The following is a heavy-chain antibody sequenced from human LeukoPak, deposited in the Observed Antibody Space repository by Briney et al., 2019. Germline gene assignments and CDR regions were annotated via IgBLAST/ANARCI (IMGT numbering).Heavy chain of an antibody. J-gene: IGHJ4*02. CDR2: ISAYNGNT. V-gene: IGHV1-18*01. CDR3: ARAGGDDGQLWLIY. D-gene: IGHD5-18*01. Sequence: ASVKVSCKASGYTFTSYGISWVRQAPGQGLEWMGWISAYNGNTNYAQKLQGRVTITADKSTSTAYMELSSLRSEDTAVYYCARAGGDDGQLWLIYWGQGTLVTVSS. CDR1: GYTFTSYG.